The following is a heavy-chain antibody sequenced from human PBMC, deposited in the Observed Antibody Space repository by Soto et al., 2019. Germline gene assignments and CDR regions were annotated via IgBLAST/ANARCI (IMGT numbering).Heavy chain of an antibody. V-gene: IGHV4-31*03. CDR3: SRDAQN. Sequence: QVQLQESGPGLVKPSQTLSLTCTVSGGSISSGGYYWSWIRQHPGKGLEWIAYMYNSVSTYYNPPLKSRVTISVAKSKNQASLKLGSVPAAATAAYYCSRDAQNWGQGPLVTVSS. CDR1: GGSISSGGYY. CDR2: MYNSVST. J-gene: IGHJ4*02.